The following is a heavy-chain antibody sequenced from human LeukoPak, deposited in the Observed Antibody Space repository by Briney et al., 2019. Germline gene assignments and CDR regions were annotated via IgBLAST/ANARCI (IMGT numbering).Heavy chain of an antibody. V-gene: IGHV4-39*01. CDR3: ARGTVGYCSGGSCQGWFDP. Sequence: SETLSLTCTLSGGSISSTGYYWGWIRQPPGKGLEWIGNIYYSGSTYYNPSLKSRVTISVDTSKNQFSLKLSSVTAADTADYYCARGTVGYCSGGSCQGWFDPWGQGTLVTDSS. J-gene: IGHJ5*02. CDR2: IYYSGST. D-gene: IGHD2-15*01. CDR1: GGSISSTGYY.